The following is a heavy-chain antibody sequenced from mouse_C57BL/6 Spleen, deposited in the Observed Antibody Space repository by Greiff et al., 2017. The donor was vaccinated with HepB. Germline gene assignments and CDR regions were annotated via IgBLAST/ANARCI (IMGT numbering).Heavy chain of an antibody. CDR1: GYSITSGYY. CDR2: ISYDGSN. J-gene: IGHJ2*01. D-gene: IGHD2-1*01. V-gene: IGHV3-6*01. CDR3: ARVAGNYGFDY. Sequence: EVQLVESGPGLVKPSQSLSLTCSVTGYSITSGYYWNWIRQFPGNKLEWMGYISYDGSNNYNPSLKNRISITRDTSKNQFFLKLNSVTTEDTATYYCARVAGNYGFDYWGQGTTLTVSS.